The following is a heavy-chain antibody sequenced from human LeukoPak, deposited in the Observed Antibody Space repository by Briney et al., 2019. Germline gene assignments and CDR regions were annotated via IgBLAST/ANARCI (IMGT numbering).Heavy chain of an antibody. J-gene: IGHJ4*02. CDR3: ARERDYYDSSGYLNY. Sequence: GGSLRLSCAASGFTFSTYGMHWVRQAPGKGLEWVAVIWNDGSNKQYVDPVKGRFTISRDNSKNTLYLQMNSLRAEDTAVYYCARERDYYDSSGYLNYWGQGTLVTVSS. D-gene: IGHD3-22*01. CDR2: IWNDGSNK. CDR1: GFTFSTYG. V-gene: IGHV3-33*01.